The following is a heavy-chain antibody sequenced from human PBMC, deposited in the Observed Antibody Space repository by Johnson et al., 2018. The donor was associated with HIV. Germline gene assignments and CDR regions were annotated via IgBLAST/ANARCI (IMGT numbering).Heavy chain of an antibody. CDR3: AKDRGLERRERAFDI. J-gene: IGHJ3*02. CDR1: GFTFSSYG. Sequence: QVHLVESGGGVVQPGRSLRLSCAASGFTFSSYGMHWVRQAPGKGLEWVAVISYDGSNKYYADSVTGRFTISRDNSKNTLYLQMNSLSAEDTAVYYCAKDRGLERRERAFDIWGQGTMVTVSS. CDR2: ISYDGSNK. V-gene: IGHV3-30*18. D-gene: IGHD1-1*01.